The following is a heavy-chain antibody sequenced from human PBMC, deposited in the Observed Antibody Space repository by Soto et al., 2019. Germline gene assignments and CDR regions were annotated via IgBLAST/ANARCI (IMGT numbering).Heavy chain of an antibody. CDR1: GFTFSNYA. V-gene: IGHV3-23*01. CDR3: ARDLMVRGLGFAFDI. D-gene: IGHD3-10*01. CDR2: ISSSSGST. Sequence: GGSLRLSCAASGFTFSNYAMSWVRQAPGKGLEWVSTISSSSGSTYYADTVKGRFTISRDNSKNTLYLQMNSLRADDTAVYYCARDLMVRGLGFAFDIWGQGTMVTVSS. J-gene: IGHJ3*02.